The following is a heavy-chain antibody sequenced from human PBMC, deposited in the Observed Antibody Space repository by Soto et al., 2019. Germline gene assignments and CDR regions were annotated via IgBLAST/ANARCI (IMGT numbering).Heavy chain of an antibody. CDR2: ISYDGSNK. Sequence: GESLKISCAASGFTFSSYGMHWVRQAPGKGLEWVAVISYDGSNKYYADSVKGRFTISRDNSKNTLYLQMNSLRAEDTAVYYCAKDSSSWYRIYYGMDVWGQGTTVTVSS. V-gene: IGHV3-30*18. CDR3: AKDSSSWYRIYYGMDV. CDR1: GFTFSSYG. J-gene: IGHJ6*02. D-gene: IGHD6-13*01.